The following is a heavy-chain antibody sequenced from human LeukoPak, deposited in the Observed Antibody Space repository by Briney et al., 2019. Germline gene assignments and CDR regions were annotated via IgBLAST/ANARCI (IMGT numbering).Heavy chain of an antibody. CDR2: TRNKANSYIT. D-gene: IGHD1-26*01. CDR3: ASIRGTLGY. CDR1: GLTFSDHF. J-gene: IGHJ4*02. V-gene: IGHV3-72*01. Sequence: PGGSPRVSCAASGLTFSDHFLDWVRQAPGKGLEWVGRTRNKANSYITEYAASVKGTSTISRDDTKNSLYLQMSSLKTDQTAMYYCASIRGTLGYWGQGTLVTVSS.